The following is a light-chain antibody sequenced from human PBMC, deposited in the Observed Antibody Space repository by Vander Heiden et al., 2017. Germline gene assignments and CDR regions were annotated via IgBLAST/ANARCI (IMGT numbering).Light chain of an antibody. CDR1: QSVSSY. J-gene: IGKJ4*01. Sequence: EIVLTQPPATLSSSPGERATLSCRASQSVSSYLAWYQQKPGQAPRLLIYDASNRATGIPARFSGSGSGTDFTLTISSLEPEDFAVYYCQQRSNWLTFGGGTKVEIK. V-gene: IGKV3-11*01. CDR3: QQRSNWLT. CDR2: DAS.